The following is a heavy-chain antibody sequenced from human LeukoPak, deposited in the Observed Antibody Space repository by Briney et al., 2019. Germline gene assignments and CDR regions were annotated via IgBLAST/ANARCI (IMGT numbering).Heavy chain of an antibody. CDR1: GGSFSGYY. CDR2: INHSGST. J-gene: IGHJ2*01. CDR3: ARVPPDYYDSSGFFDL. Sequence: SETLSLTCAVYGGSFSGYYWSWIRQPPGKGLEWIGEINHSGSTNYNPSLKSRVTISVDTSKNQFSLKLSSVTAADTAVYYCARVPPDYYDSSGFFDLWGRGTLVTVSS. V-gene: IGHV4-34*01. D-gene: IGHD3-22*01.